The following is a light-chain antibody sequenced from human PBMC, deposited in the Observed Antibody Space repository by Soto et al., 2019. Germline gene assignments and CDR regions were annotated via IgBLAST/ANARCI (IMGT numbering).Light chain of an antibody. Sequence: QLVLTQSPSASASLGASVKLTCTLSSGHSSYAIAWHQQQPEKGPRYLMKLSSDGSHSKGDGIPDRFSGSSSGAERYLPISRLQSEDEAHYYCQTWDTGARVVFGGGTKLTVL. CDR2: LSSDGSH. V-gene: IGLV4-69*01. CDR1: SGHSSYA. CDR3: QTWDTGARVV. J-gene: IGLJ2*01.